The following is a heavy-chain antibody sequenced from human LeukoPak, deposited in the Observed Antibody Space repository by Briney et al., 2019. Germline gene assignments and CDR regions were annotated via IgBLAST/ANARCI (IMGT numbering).Heavy chain of an antibody. CDR1: GYTFTSYA. CDR3: ASGDQLLPFDY. CDR2: INAGNGNT. Sequence: ASVKVSCKASGYTFTSYAMHWVRQAPGQRLEWMGWINAGNGNTKYSQKFQGRVTITRDTSASTAYMELRSLRSDDTAVYYCASGDQLLPFDYWGQGTLVTVSS. V-gene: IGHV1-3*01. D-gene: IGHD2-2*01. J-gene: IGHJ4*02.